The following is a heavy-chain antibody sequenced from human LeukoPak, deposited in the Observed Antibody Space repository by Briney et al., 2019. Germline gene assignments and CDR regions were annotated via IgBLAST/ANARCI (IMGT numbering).Heavy chain of an antibody. J-gene: IGHJ4*02. CDR2: INQDGSGT. CDR1: GFAFSTYW. V-gene: IGHV3-7*01. D-gene: IGHD3-16*01. Sequence: GGSLRPSCAASGFAFSTYWMTWVRQAPGKGLEWVANINQDGSGTYYVDSVTGRFTISRDNAKSSLYLQVNSLRAEDSAVYYCAKGDPVSGVYWGRGTLVTVSS. CDR3: AKGDPVSGVY.